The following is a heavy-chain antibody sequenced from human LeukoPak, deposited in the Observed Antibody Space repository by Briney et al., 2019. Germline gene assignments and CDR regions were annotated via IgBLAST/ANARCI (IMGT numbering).Heavy chain of an antibody. CDR3: ARDPPDGYSYGRSLDY. J-gene: IGHJ4*02. V-gene: IGHV1-3*01. D-gene: IGHD5-18*01. Sequence: GASVKVSCKASGYTFTSYAMHWVRQAPGQRLEWMGWINAGNGNTKYSQKFQGRVTITRDTSASTAYMELSSLRSEDTAVYYCARDPPDGYSYGRSLDYWGQGTLVTVSS. CDR1: GYTFTSYA. CDR2: INAGNGNT.